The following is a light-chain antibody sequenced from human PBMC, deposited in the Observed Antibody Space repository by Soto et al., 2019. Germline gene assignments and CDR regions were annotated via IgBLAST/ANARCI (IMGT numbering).Light chain of an antibody. Sequence: DIQMTQSPSTLSASVGERVTITCRASQIVSNDLAWYQQKPGRAPKLLIFDISNLASGVPSRFSGSGSGSATEFTLSSSSLQHDDSDNYYCQQYYSYPWTFGQGTKVEIK. J-gene: IGKJ1*01. CDR3: QQYYSYPWT. CDR1: QIVSND. CDR2: DIS. V-gene: IGKV1-5*01.